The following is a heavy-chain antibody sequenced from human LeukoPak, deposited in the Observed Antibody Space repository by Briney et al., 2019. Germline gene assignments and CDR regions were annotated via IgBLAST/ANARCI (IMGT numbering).Heavy chain of an antibody. Sequence: GGSLRLSCAVSGFTFSGYWMSWVRQAPGKGLEWVANIKQDGSEKYYVDSVKGRFTISRDNAKNSLYLQMNSLRAEDTAVYYCASGWGLDYFDYWGQGTLVTVSS. J-gene: IGHJ4*02. D-gene: IGHD7-27*01. V-gene: IGHV3-7*01. CDR3: ASGWGLDYFDY. CDR1: GFTFSGYW. CDR2: IKQDGSEK.